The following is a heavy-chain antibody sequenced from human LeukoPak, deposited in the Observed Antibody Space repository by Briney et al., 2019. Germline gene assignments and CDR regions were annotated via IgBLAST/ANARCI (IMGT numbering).Heavy chain of an antibody. CDR1: GYTFTSYA. CDR2: ISAYNGNT. Sequence: ASVKVSCKASGYTFTSYAMNWVRQAPGQGLEWMGWISAYNGNTNYAQKLQGRVTMTTDTSTSTAYMELRSLRSDDTAVYYCARDIAVTAIPNWFDPWGQGTLVTVSS. J-gene: IGHJ5*02. V-gene: IGHV1-18*01. D-gene: IGHD2-21*02. CDR3: ARDIAVTAIPNWFDP.